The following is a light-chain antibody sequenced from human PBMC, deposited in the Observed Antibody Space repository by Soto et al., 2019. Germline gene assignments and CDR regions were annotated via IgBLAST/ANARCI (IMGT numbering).Light chain of an antibody. CDR2: RAS. J-gene: IGKJ1*01. CDR3: QQYFSTAWT. CDR1: QSVLYSSKNKSS. V-gene: IGKV4-1*01. Sequence: DILMTQSPDSLAVSLGERATINCKSSQSVLYSSKNKSSLACYQQKPGQPPKLLIYRASTPESGVPDRSSGSGSGTDFTLNISRLQAEDVAVYNCQQYFSTAWTIGRGTEVAIK.